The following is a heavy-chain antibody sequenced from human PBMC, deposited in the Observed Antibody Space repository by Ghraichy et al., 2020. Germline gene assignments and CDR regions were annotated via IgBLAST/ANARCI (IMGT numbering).Heavy chain of an antibody. D-gene: IGHD4-17*01. Sequence: SETLSLTCTVSGGSISSDTYSWSWIRQHPGKGLEWIGYIYYSGSTYYNPSLKSRVTISLDTSKNHFSLRLNSVTAADTAVYYCARTHYGIDFWGQGTLVTVSS. CDR1: GGSISSDTYS. V-gene: IGHV4-31*03. CDR3: ARTHYGIDF. J-gene: IGHJ4*02. CDR2: IYYSGST.